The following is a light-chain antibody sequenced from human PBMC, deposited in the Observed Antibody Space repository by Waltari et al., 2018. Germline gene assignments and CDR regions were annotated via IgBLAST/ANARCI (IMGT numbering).Light chain of an antibody. CDR3: MQALRTPPDT. CDR2: LGS. Sequence: DTVMTQSSLSLHVTPGEPASISCRSSQSLLHSNGYTYLDWYLQKPGQSPQLLIYLGSNRASGVPDRFSGRGSGTDFTLKISRVEAEDVGGYYCMQALRTPPDTFGQGTKLEIK. CDR1: QSLLHSNGYTY. J-gene: IGKJ2*01. V-gene: IGKV2-28*01.